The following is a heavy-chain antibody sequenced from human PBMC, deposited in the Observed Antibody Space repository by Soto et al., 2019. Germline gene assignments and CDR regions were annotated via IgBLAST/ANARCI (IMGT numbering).Heavy chain of an antibody. V-gene: IGHV4-59*12. CDR2: IYDIGRT. CDR1: SGSISSSY. D-gene: IGHD2-2*01. J-gene: IGHJ5*02. Sequence: PSETLSLTCTVSSGSISSSYWSWIRQPPGMGLEWIGYIYDIGRTNYSPSLKGRVTMSVVTSKNQFSLKLSSVTAADTAVYYCARVLESVVPAVPHPWFDPSAQGTLVPVSS. CDR3: ARVLESVVPAVPHPWFDP.